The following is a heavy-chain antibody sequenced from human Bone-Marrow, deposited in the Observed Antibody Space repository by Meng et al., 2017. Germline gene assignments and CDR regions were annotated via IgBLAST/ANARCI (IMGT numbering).Heavy chain of an antibody. V-gene: IGHV3-30*07. CDR3: ARGAYCTSTSCYLGEDYYYYYGMDV. D-gene: IGHD2-2*01. CDR1: GFTFSSYA. CDR2: ISYDGSNK. Sequence: GESLKISCAASGFTFSSYAVHWVRQAPGKGLEWVAVISYDGSNKYYADSVKGRFTISRDNAKNSLYLQMNTLRAEDTAVYYCARGAYCTSTSCYLGEDYYYYYGMDVWGQGTTVTVSS. J-gene: IGHJ6*02.